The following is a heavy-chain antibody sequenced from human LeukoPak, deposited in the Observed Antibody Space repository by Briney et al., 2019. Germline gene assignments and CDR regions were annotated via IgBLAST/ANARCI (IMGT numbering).Heavy chain of an antibody. J-gene: IGHJ4*02. D-gene: IGHD3-10*01. CDR1: GYTFTSYG. V-gene: IGHV1-69*13. CDR2: IIHIFDTT. Sequence: SVKVSCKASGYTFTSYGISWVRQAPGQGLEWMGGIIHIFDTTIYAQKSQGRVTITADESTSTAYMELSSLRSEDTAVYYCASPTRPYYFGSGSYYQLDYWGQGTLVTVSS. CDR3: ASPTRPYYFGSGSYYQLDY.